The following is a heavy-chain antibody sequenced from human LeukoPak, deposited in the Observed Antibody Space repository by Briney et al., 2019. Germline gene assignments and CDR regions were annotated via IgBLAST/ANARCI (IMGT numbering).Heavy chain of an antibody. CDR1: GFTFNIYG. D-gene: IGHD3-22*01. J-gene: IGHJ6*02. Sequence: GGSLRLSCAASGFTFNIYGMHWVRQAPCKGLEWVAFIRYDESTKFYADSVKGRFTISRDNSKTTLYLQMNSLRAEDTAVYYCAREYYYDSSGYYYPYDYYYYGMDVWGQGTTVTVSS. CDR3: AREYYYDSSGYYYPYDYYYYGMDV. CDR2: IRYDESTK. V-gene: IGHV3-30*02.